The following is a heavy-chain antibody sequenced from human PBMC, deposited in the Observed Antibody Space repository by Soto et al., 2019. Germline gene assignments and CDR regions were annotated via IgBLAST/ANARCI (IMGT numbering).Heavy chain of an antibody. CDR2: ISSNGGST. Sequence: EVQLLESGGGLVQPGGSLRLSCSASGFIFRNYNMHWVRQAPGKGLEYVSGISSNGGSTFYADSVKGRFSISRDNSKHTLQLQMGSLRPEDMGTYYCARADYGTFDNWGQGTLVAVSS. V-gene: IGHV3-64*07. D-gene: IGHD4-17*01. CDR1: GFIFRNYN. CDR3: ARADYGTFDN. J-gene: IGHJ4*02.